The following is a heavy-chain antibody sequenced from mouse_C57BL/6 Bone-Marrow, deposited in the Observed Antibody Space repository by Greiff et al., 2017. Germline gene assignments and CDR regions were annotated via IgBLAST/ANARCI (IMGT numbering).Heavy chain of an antibody. CDR3: TLIGN. CDR2: IDPENGDT. J-gene: IGHJ3*02. CDR1: GFNIKDDS. V-gene: IGHV14-4*01. Sequence: FQLQQSGAELVRPGSSVKLSCTSSGFNIKDDSMHWVKQRPEQGLEWIGWIDPENGDTEYASKFQGKATITADTSSNTAYLQLSSLTSEDTAVYYCTLIGNWGQGTLVTVSA.